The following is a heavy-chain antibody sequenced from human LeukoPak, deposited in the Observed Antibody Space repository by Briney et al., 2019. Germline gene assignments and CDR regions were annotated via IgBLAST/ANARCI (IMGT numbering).Heavy chain of an antibody. J-gene: IGHJ4*02. Sequence: SQTLSLTCAISGDSVSNYIATWNWVRQSPSRGLEWLGRTYYRSKWYNDYAVSVKSRITINPDTSKNQFSLQLNSVTPEDTAVYYCARGGNWNRRGFDYWGQGTLVTVSS. CDR1: GDSVSNYIAT. D-gene: IGHD1-20*01. CDR3: ARGGNWNRRGFDY. V-gene: IGHV6-1*01. CDR2: TYYRSKWYN.